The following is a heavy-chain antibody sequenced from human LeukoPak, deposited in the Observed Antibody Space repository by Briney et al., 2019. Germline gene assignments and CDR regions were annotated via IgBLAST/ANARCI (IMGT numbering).Heavy chain of an antibody. CDR2: IYTSGST. CDR3: ARHYYGSGSWFSY. CDR1: GGSISSYY. V-gene: IGHV4-4*09. D-gene: IGHD3-10*01. J-gene: IGHJ4*02. Sequence: SETLSLTCTVSGGSISSYYWSWIRQPPGKGLEWIGYIYTSGSTNYNPSLKSRVTISVDTSKNQFSQKLSSVTAADTAVYYCARHYYGSGSWFSYWGQGTLVTVSS.